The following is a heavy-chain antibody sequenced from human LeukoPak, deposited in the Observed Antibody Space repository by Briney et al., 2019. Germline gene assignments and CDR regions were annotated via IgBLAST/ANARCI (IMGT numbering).Heavy chain of an antibody. CDR2: ISSSSSYI. CDR3: ARDRRYFDTGGLGGPDY. Sequence: PWGSLRLSCAASGLPFSSYTMNWVRQAPGKGLEWVSSISSSSSYIYYADSMKGRLTISRDNAKNSLFLQMNDLRAEDTAVYYCARDRRYFDTGGLGGPDYWGQGTLITVSS. D-gene: IGHD2-8*02. J-gene: IGHJ4*02. CDR1: GLPFSSYT. V-gene: IGHV3-21*01.